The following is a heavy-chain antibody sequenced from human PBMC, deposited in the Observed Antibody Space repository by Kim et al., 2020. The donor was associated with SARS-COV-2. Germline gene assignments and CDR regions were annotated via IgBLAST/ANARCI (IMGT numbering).Heavy chain of an antibody. CDR2: SST. J-gene: IGHJ4*02. V-gene: IGHV3-74*01. Sequence: SSTGYADSVKGRFTISRDNAKNPLYLQMNSLRLEDTAVYYCARGYGSGTNYWGQGTLVIVST. D-gene: IGHD3-10*01. CDR3: ARGYGSGTNY.